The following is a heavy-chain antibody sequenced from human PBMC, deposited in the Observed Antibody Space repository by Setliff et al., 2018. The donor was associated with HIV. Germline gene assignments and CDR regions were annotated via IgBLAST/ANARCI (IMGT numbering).Heavy chain of an antibody. CDR3: VRGDSRDY. CDR2: INSDGSGT. CDR1: GFTFSSYW. Sequence: GGSLRLSCAASGFTFSSYWMHWVRQAPGKGLAWVSRINSDGSGTSYADSVKGRFTISRDNAKNTLYLQMNSLRAEDTGVYYCVRGDSRDYWGQGTLVTVSS. D-gene: IGHD3-22*01. V-gene: IGHV3-74*01. J-gene: IGHJ4*02.